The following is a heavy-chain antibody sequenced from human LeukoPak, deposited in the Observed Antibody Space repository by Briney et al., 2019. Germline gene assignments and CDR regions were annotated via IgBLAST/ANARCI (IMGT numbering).Heavy chain of an antibody. Sequence: SETLSLTCKVSGGSLSHHYWSWIRQPAGKGLEWIGRLYTRGATDYNPSLQGRVTMSMDNSKNQFSLNVSSVTAADTAVYYCARDNDFWSGYTGPDYWGPGTLVTVSS. V-gene: IGHV4-4*07. CDR1: GGSLSHHY. D-gene: IGHD3-3*01. CDR2: LYTRGAT. J-gene: IGHJ4*02. CDR3: ARDNDFWSGYTGPDY.